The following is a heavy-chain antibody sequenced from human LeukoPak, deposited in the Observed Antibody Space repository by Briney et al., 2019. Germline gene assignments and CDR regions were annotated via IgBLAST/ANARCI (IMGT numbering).Heavy chain of an antibody. V-gene: IGHV3-30*18. CDR1: GFTLSSYG. D-gene: IGHD6-19*01. J-gene: IGHJ3*02. Sequence: GGSLRLSCAASGFTLSSYGMHWVRQAPGKGLEWVAVISYDGSNKYYADSVKGRFTISRDNSKNTLYLQMNSLRAEDTAVYYCAKTGYSSTFDIWGQGTMVTVSS. CDR2: ISYDGSNK. CDR3: AKTGYSSTFDI.